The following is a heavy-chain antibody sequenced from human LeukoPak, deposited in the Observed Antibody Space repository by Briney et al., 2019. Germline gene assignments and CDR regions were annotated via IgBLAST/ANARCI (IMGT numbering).Heavy chain of an antibody. CDR1: GGSISSYY. CDR3: ARGAGTTVTTKGAFDI. CDR2: SKYRGST. Sequence: SETLSLTCTVSGGSISSYYWSWIRQPPGKGLGWIGSSKYRGSTNDNPSLKSRVTISVATSTNQFSLKLSSVTAADTAVYYCARGAGTTVTTKGAFDIWGEGTMLSVSP. V-gene: IGHV4-59*01. D-gene: IGHD4-17*01. J-gene: IGHJ3*02.